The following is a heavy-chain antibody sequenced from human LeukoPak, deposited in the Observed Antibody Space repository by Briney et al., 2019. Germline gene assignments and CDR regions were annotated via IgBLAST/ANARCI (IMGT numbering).Heavy chain of an antibody. CDR1: GFTFSSYSMN. J-gene: IGHJ4*02. CDR3: ARQQSAGAFDY. V-gene: IGHV4-39*01. Sequence: SGGSLRLSCAASGFTFSSYSMNWVRQAPGKGLEWIGSIYYSGSTYYNPSLKSRVTISVDTSKNQFSLKLSSVTAADTAVYYCARQQSAGAFDYWGQGTLVTVSS. CDR2: IYYSGST. D-gene: IGHD3-10*01.